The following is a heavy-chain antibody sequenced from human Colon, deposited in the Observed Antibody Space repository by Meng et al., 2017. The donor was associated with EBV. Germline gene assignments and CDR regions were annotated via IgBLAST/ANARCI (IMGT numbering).Heavy chain of an antibody. D-gene: IGHD3-10*01. CDR1: GDSVATGRYY. Sequence: QVQPQAPGPVLVQPSEPPSPPCPVSGDSVATGRYYWSWIRQPPGKGLEWIAYIYYIGGTNYNPSLKSRLTISLDTSKNQFSLSLRSVTAADTAVYYCARVSGRSFDPWGQGTLVTVSS. CDR3: ARVSGRSFDP. V-gene: IGHV4-61*01. J-gene: IGHJ5*02. CDR2: IYYIGGT.